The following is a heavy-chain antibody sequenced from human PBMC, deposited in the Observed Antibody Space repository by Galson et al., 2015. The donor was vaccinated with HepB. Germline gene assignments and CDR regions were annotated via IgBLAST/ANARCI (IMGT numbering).Heavy chain of an antibody. J-gene: IGHJ4*02. CDR3: ARAYGSGKNQLFDY. Sequence: SVKVSCKASGGTFSSYTISWVRQAPGQGLEWMGRIIPILGIANYAQKFQGRVTITADKSTSTAYMELSSLRSEDTAVYYCARAYGSGKNQLFDYWGQGTLVTVSS. D-gene: IGHD3-10*01. CDR2: IIPILGIA. CDR1: GGTFSSYT. V-gene: IGHV1-69*02.